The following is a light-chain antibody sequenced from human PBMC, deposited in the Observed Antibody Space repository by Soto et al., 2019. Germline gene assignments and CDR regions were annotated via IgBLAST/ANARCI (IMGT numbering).Light chain of an antibody. CDR2: AAS. J-gene: IGKJ5*01. Sequence: DSKLSQSPSVLSVSVGDRVTITCRASQGISSYLAWYQQKPGKAPKLLIYAASTLQSGVPSRFSGSGSGTEFTLTISSRQPEDFATDYCQQLNSYPLTFGQGTRLAIK. V-gene: IGKV1-9*01. CDR1: QGISSY. CDR3: QQLNSYPLT.